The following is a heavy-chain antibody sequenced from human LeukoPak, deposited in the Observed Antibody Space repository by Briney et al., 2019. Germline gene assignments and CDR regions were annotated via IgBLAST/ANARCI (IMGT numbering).Heavy chain of an antibody. Sequence: PGGSLRLSCAASGFTFSSYWMSWVRQAPGKGLEWVANINQDGSEKYYVDSVKGRFTISRDNAKNSLYLQMNSLRAEDTAVYYCATDYYDSSGYYTGTYWGQGTLVTVSS. CDR3: ATDYYDSSGYYTGTY. J-gene: IGHJ4*02. CDR1: GFTFSSYW. CDR2: INQDGSEK. V-gene: IGHV3-7*03. D-gene: IGHD3-22*01.